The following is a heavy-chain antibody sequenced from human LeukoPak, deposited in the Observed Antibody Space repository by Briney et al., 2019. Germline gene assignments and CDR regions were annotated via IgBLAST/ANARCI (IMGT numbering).Heavy chain of an antibody. CDR2: ISWNSGSI. CDR3: AKDTTLYSSSSGAFDI. Sequence: KTGGSLRLSCAASGFTFDDYAMHWVRQAPGKGLEWVSGISWNSGSIGYADSVKGRFTISRDNAKNSLYLQMNSLRAEDTALYYCAKDTTLYSSSSGAFDIWGQGTVVTVSS. J-gene: IGHJ3*02. V-gene: IGHV3-9*01. D-gene: IGHD6-6*01. CDR1: GFTFDDYA.